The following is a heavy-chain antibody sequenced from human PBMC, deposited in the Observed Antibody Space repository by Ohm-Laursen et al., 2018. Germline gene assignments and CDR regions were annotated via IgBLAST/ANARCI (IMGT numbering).Heavy chain of an antibody. CDR3: ARDAPNYKTISGVVTALGMDV. CDR1: GLTLKSYS. Sequence: SLRLSCAASGLTLKSYSMNWVRQAPGKGLEWVSSISFSGSHIYYADSVKDRFTISRDNAKTTLYLQMDSLRAEDTAVYYCARDAPNYKTISGVVTALGMDVWGQGTTVTVSS. V-gene: IGHV3-21*01. J-gene: IGHJ6*02. D-gene: IGHD3-3*01. CDR2: ISFSGSHI.